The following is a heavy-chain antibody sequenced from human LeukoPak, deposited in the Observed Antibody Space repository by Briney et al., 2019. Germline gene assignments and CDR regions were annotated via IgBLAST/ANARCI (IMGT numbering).Heavy chain of an antibody. CDR1: GITFSNYA. Sequence: GGSLRLSCVASGITFSNYAMSWVRQAPGKGLEWVSTISGSGGSTYYADSAKGRFTISRDNSKNTLHLQMNSLRAEDTAVYYCAKGEEEYYYYGMDVWGQGTTVTVSS. CDR2: ISGSGGST. V-gene: IGHV3-23*01. J-gene: IGHJ6*02. D-gene: IGHD1-26*01. CDR3: AKGEEEYYYYGMDV.